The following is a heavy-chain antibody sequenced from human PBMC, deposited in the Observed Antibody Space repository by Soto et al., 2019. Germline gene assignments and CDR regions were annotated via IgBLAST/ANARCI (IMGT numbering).Heavy chain of an antibody. CDR1: GGSISSGGYS. CDR2: IYHSGST. CDR3: ARVDYGDFDP. D-gene: IGHD4-17*01. V-gene: IGHV4-30-2*01. Sequence: PSETLSLTCAVSGGSISSGGYSWSWLRQPPGKGLEWIGYIYHSGSTYYNPSLKSRVTISVDRSKNQFSLKLSSVTAADTAVYYCARVDYGDFDPWGQGTLVTVSS. J-gene: IGHJ5*02.